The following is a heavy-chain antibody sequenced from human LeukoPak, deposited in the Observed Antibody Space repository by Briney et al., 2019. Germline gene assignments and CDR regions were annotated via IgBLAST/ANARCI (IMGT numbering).Heavy chain of an antibody. CDR2: IYYSGST. J-gene: IGHJ3*02. CDR1: AASISSYY. Sequence: SETLSLTCTVSAASISSYYWSWIRQPPGKGLEWIGYIYYSGSTNYNPSLKSRVAISVDTPKNQVSLRLSSVTAADTAVYYCARGGSIVGTTPHDTFDIWGQGTVVTVS. CDR3: ARGGSIVGTTPHDTFDI. D-gene: IGHD1-26*01. V-gene: IGHV4-59*01.